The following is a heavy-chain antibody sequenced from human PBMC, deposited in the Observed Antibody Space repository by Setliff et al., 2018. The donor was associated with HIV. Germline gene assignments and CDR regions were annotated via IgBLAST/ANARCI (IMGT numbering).Heavy chain of an antibody. Sequence: RDRVSEAPGQGLVWVSGINNDTTTTTYADSVKGRFSISGDNAKNTLYLQMNSLRAEDTAVYYCAKESGLYSNYNYYYYMDVWGKGTTVTVSS. CDR3: AKESGLYSNYNYYYYMDV. V-gene: IGHV3-74*01. CDR2: INNDTTTT. D-gene: IGHD4-4*01. J-gene: IGHJ6*03.